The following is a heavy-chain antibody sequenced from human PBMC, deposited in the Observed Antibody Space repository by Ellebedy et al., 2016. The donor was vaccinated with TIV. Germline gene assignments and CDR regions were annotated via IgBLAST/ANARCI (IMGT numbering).Heavy chain of an antibody. CDR1: GFTFSNYA. D-gene: IGHD6-13*01. CDR2: LSRSGDST. J-gene: IGHJ4*02. V-gene: IGHV3-23*01. CDR3: ARDPPGIAASGPYK. Sequence: GESLKISCAASGFTFSNYALSWVRQAPGKGLEWVSALSRSGDSTSYADSVKGRFTISRDSSKNTLYLQMNSLRAEDTAVYYCARDPPGIAASGPYKWGQGTLVTVSS.